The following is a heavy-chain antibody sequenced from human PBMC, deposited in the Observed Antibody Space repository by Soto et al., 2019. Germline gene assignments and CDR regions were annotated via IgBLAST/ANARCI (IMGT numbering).Heavy chain of an antibody. Sequence: GGSLRLSCAASGFTFSSYAMSWVRQAPGKGLEWVSTISGSGGGTYYADSMKGRFTISRDNSKNTLYLQMYSLRVEDTAVSYCARESDHWGQGTLVTVSS. CDR2: ISGSGGGT. CDR3: ARESDH. CDR1: GFTFSSYA. J-gene: IGHJ4*02. V-gene: IGHV3-23*01.